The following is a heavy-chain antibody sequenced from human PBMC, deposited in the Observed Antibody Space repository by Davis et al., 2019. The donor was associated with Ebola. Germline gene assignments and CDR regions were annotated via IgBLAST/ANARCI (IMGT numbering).Heavy chain of an antibody. J-gene: IGHJ4*02. Sequence: AASVKVSCKASGGTFHSYAISWVRQAPGQGLEWMGGIIPIIARENYAQKFQGRLTISADASTNTAYMEPSSLRSDDTAVYYCARGDIVTDQVEYFDYWGQGTLVTVSS. D-gene: IGHD5-12*01. CDR1: GGTFHSYA. V-gene: IGHV1-69*13. CDR2: IIPIIARE. CDR3: ARGDIVTDQVEYFDY.